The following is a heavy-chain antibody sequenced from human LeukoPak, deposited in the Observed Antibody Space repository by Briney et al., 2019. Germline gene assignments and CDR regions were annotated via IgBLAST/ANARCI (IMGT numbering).Heavy chain of an antibody. CDR1: GFTFSDAW. D-gene: IGHD7-27*01. J-gene: IGHJ4*02. CDR3: TTGNWGPY. CDR2: IKRKTDGGTT. V-gene: IGHV3-15*07. Sequence: PGGSLRLSCAAFGFTFSDAWMNWVRQAPGKGLEWVGRIKRKTDGGTTDYAAPVKGRFTISRDDSKNTLYLQMNSLKTEDTAVYYCTTGNWGPYWGQGTLVTVSS.